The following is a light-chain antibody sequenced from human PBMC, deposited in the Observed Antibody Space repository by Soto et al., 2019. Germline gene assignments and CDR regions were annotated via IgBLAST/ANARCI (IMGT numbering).Light chain of an antibody. CDR2: DAS. J-gene: IGKJ4*01. CDR3: QQASSFPLT. Sequence: QMTQSPSSVSASVGDRITITCRASQDIKRRLAWYQQKTGQAPNLLIVDASRSHSGVPSRFSGSGSGTDFTLTINSLQPDDFATYFCQQASSFPLTFGGGTK. CDR1: QDIKRR. V-gene: IGKV1D-12*01.